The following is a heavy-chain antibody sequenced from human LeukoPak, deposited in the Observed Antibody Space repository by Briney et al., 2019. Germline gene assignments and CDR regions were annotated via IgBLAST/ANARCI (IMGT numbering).Heavy chain of an antibody. D-gene: IGHD2-15*01. CDR1: GFTFSSYA. CDR3: AKVIVVVVAAEAFDY. Sequence: GGSLRLSCAASGFTFSSYAMSWVRQAPGKGLEWVSAISGSGGSTYYADSVKGRFTISRDNSKNTLYLRMNSLRAEDTAVYYCAKVIVVVVAAEAFDYWGQGTLVTVSS. CDR2: ISGSGGST. J-gene: IGHJ4*02. V-gene: IGHV3-23*01.